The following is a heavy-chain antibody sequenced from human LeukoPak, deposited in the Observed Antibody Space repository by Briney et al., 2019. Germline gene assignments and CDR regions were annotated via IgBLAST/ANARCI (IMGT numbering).Heavy chain of an antibody. Sequence: GASVKVSCKASGGTFSSYAISWVRQAPGQGLEWMGGFIPIFGTANYAQKFQGRVTITADESTSTAYMELSSLRSEDTAVYYCARTVTMYNWFDPWGQGTLVTVSS. CDR1: GGTFSSYA. J-gene: IGHJ5*02. CDR2: FIPIFGTA. CDR3: ARTVTMYNWFDP. D-gene: IGHD4-17*01. V-gene: IGHV1-69*13.